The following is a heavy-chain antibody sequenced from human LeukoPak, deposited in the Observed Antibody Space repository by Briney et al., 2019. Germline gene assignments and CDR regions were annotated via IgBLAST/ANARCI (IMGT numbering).Heavy chain of an antibody. CDR2: IYYSGST. V-gene: IGHV4-30-4*01. J-gene: IGHJ2*01. Sequence: SETLSLTCTVSGGSISSGDYFWSWIRQPPGKGLEWIGYIYYSGSTYYNPSLKSRVTISLDTSKNQLSLKLTSVTAADTAVYFCARGLGYFDLWGRGTLVTVSS. CDR1: GGSISSGDYF. CDR3: ARGLGYFDL.